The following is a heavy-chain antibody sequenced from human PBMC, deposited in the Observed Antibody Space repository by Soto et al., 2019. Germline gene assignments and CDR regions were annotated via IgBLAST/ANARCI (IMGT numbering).Heavy chain of an antibody. V-gene: IGHV1-69*08. Sequence: QVQLVQSGAEVKKPGSSVRVSCTISGGSLSNITVSWVRQAPGLGLEWMGRVNPLLGTANYAQKFQGRVTLSADRSTNTAYMDMTSLTSDDTAMYYCARLPLDSWGQGTLVTVSS. CDR2: VNPLLGTA. J-gene: IGHJ4*02. CDR3: ARLPLDS. CDR1: GGSLSNIT.